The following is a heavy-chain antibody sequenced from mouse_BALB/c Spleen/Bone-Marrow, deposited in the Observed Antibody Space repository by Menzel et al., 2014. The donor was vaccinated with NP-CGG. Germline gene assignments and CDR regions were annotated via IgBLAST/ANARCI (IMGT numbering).Heavy chain of an antibody. V-gene: IGHV5-12-1*01. CDR3: ARHMIRGFAY. Sequence: EVHLVESGGGLVKPGGSLKLSCAASGFAFSSYDMSWVRQTPEKRLEWVAYISSGGGSTYYSDTVKGRFTISRDNAKNTLHLEMSSLKSEDTAMYYCARHMIRGFAYWGQGTLVTVSA. D-gene: IGHD2-4*01. J-gene: IGHJ3*01. CDR1: GFAFSSYD. CDR2: ISSGGGST.